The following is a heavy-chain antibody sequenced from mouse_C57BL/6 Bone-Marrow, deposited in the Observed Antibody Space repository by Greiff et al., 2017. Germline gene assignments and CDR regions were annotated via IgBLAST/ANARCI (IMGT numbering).Heavy chain of an antibody. Sequence: EVQLQQSGPELVKPGASVKISCKASGYTFTDYYMNWVKQSHGKSLEWIGDINPNNGGTSYNQKFKGKATLTVDTSSSTAYMQLSSLTSEDSAVYYCAREVATPGAFAYWGQGTLVTVSA. J-gene: IGHJ3*01. CDR3: AREVATPGAFAY. D-gene: IGHD1-1*01. CDR1: GYTFTDYY. V-gene: IGHV1-26*01. CDR2: INPNNGGT.